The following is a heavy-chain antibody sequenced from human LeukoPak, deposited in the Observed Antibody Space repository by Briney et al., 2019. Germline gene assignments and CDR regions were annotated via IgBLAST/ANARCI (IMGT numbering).Heavy chain of an antibody. J-gene: IGHJ3*02. D-gene: IGHD1-20*01. CDR3: AKNRGLTGTGLHAFDS. V-gene: IGHV3-23*01. CDR2: ITGSGGTT. Sequence: PGGSLRLSCAASGFTFSSYAMSWVRQAPGKGLGWVSAITGSGGTTSYADSVKGRFTISRDNSMNTLYVQMNSLRAEDTAVYYCAKNRGLTGTGLHAFDSWGQGTMVTVSS. CDR1: GFTFSSYA.